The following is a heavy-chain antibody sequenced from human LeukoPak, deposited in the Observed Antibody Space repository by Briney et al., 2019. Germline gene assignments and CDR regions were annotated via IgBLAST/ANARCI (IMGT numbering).Heavy chain of an antibody. Sequence: GGSLRLSCAASGFTFSSYAMSWVRQAPGKGLEWVSSVSGSGGYTYYAGSVKGRFTISRDNSKNTLYLQMNSLRAEDTAVYYCAKESKLRFPLGEFDYWGQGTLVTVSS. CDR1: GFTFSSYA. CDR2: VSGSGGYT. CDR3: AKESKLRFPLGEFDY. V-gene: IGHV3-23*01. D-gene: IGHD3-3*01. J-gene: IGHJ4*02.